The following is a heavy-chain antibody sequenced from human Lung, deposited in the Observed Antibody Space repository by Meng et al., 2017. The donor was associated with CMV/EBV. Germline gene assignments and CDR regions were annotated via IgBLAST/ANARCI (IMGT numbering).Heavy chain of an antibody. D-gene: IGHD5-18*01. CDR1: GYTFTSYY. V-gene: IGHV1-46*01. Sequence: ASXXVSXKASGYTFTSYYMHWVRQAPGQGLEWMGIINPSGGSTSYAQKFQGRVTMTRDTSTSTVYMKLSSLRSEDTAVYYCASGGGGSNYGYRGDDWGQGXLVTVSS. CDR2: INPSGGST. CDR3: ASGGGGSNYGYRGDD. J-gene: IGHJ4*02.